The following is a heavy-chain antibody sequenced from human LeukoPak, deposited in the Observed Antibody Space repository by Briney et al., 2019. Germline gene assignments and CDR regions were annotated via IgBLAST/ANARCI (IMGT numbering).Heavy chain of an antibody. D-gene: IGHD3-10*01. V-gene: IGHV4-4*02. CDR1: GGSISSSNW. CDR3: ARHRRYLWFGLYYYYYMDV. J-gene: IGHJ6*03. Sequence: PSETLSLTCAVSGGSISSSNWWSWVRQPPGKGLEWIGEIYHSGSTNYNPSLKSRVTISVDTSKNQFSLKLSSVTAADTAVYYCARHRRYLWFGLYYYYYMDVWGKGTTVTISS. CDR2: IYHSGST.